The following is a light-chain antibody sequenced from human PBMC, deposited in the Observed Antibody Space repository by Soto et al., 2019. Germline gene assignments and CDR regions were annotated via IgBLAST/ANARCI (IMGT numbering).Light chain of an antibody. Sequence: SYELTQPPSVSVAPGQTARITCEGNNIGSKSVHWYQQKPGQAPVVVVYDDTDRPSGIPERFSGSNSGSTATLTFSRVEGGDEADYYCQVWHSSGDHPHWVFGGGTKLTVL. V-gene: IGLV3-21*02. CDR2: DDT. J-gene: IGLJ3*02. CDR3: QVWHSSGDHPHWV. CDR1: NIGSKS.